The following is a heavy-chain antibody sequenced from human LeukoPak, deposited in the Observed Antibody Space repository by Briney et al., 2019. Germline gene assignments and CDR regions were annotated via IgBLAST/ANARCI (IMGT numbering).Heavy chain of an antibody. J-gene: IGHJ4*02. CDR2: IKQDGSEK. Sequence: GGSLRLSCAASGFTFSSYSMNWVRQAPGKGLEWVANIKQDGSEKYYVDSVKGRFTISRDNAKNSLYLQMNNLRAEDTAVYYCARRGTNFDYWGQGTLVTVSS. CDR3: ARRGTNFDY. D-gene: IGHD1-7*01. CDR1: GFTFSSYS. V-gene: IGHV3-7*01.